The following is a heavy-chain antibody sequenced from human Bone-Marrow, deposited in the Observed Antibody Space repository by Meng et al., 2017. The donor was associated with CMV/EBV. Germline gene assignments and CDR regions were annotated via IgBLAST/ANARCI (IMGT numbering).Heavy chain of an antibody. CDR2: IRYDGSNK. CDR1: GFTFSSYG. D-gene: IGHD6-13*01. V-gene: IGHV3-30*02. Sequence: GESLKISCAASGFTFSSYGMHWVRQAPGKGLEWVAFIRYDGSNKYYADSVKGRFTISRDNSKNTLYLQMNSLRAEDTAVYYCAKDLRHSSSWYSDAFDIWGQGTMVTVPS. CDR3: AKDLRHSSSWYSDAFDI. J-gene: IGHJ3*02.